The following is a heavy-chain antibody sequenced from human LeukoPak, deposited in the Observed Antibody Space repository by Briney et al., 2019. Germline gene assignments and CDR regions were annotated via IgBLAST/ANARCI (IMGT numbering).Heavy chain of an antibody. CDR3: ARDPCSGSYGAYYYYYMDV. CDR2: ITSSYTYI. CDR1: GFTFRKYN. J-gene: IGHJ6*03. V-gene: IGHV3-21*01. Sequence: GGSLTLSCAASGFTFRKYNMNGLRQAPAKGLEGVSSITSSYTYIYYAYSVKGRFIISRDNAKNSLYLQMNSLRAENAPVYYWARDPCSGSYGAYYYYYMDVWGKGTTVTISS. D-gene: IGHD1-26*01.